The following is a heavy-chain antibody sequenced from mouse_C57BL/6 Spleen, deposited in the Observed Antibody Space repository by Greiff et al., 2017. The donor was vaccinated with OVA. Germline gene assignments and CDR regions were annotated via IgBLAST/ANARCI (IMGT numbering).Heavy chain of an antibody. CDR1: GFTFSSYA. J-gene: IGHJ4*01. CDR2: ISSGGDYI. CDR3: TWGTALYYYAMDY. D-gene: IGHD3-3*01. V-gene: IGHV5-9-1*02. Sequence: DVQLVESGEGLVKPGGSLKLSCAASGFTFSSYAMSWVRQTPEKRLEWVAYISSGGDYIYYADTVKGRFTISRDNARNTLYLQMSSLKSEDTAMYYCTWGTALYYYAMDYWGQGTSVTVSS.